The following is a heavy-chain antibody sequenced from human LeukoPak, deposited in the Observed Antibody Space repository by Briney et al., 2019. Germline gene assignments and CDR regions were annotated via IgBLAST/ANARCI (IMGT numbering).Heavy chain of an antibody. CDR3: ATRLDYYGSGSSEYYFDY. CDR2: IRSKANSYAT. CDR1: GFSFSGSA. D-gene: IGHD3-10*01. J-gene: IGHJ4*02. V-gene: IGHV3-73*01. Sequence: PGGSLKLSCAAYGFSFSGSAINWVRQAPGKGLEWIGRIRSKANSYATGYAASLKGRLTISRDDSKNTAYLQMNSLITEDTAVYYCATRLDYYGSGSSEYYFDYWGQGTLVTVSS.